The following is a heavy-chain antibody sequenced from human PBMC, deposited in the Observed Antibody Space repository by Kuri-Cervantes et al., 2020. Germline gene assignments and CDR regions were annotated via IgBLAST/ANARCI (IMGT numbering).Heavy chain of an antibody. CDR1: GFTFSNFS. V-gene: IGHV3-30-3*01. J-gene: IGHJ6*02. CDR2: ISYDGSNK. CDR3: AGGDSSSWYISYYYYGMDV. Sequence: GGSLRLSCAASGFTFSNFSMNWVRQAPGKGLDWVAVISYDGSNKYYADSVKGRFTISRDNSKNTLYLQMNSLRAEDTAVYYCAGGDSSSWYISYYYYGMDVWGQGTTVTVSS. D-gene: IGHD6-13*01.